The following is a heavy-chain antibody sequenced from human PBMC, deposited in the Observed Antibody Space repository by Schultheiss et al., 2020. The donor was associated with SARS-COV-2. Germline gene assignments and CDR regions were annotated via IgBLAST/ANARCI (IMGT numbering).Heavy chain of an antibody. Sequence: GESLKISCAASGFTFSNYDIHWVRQATGKGLEWVSAIGTAGDTYYPDSVKGRFTISRDNSKNTLYLQMNSLRAEDTAVYYCAKRGADIVVVPAALGYWGQGTLVTVSS. J-gene: IGHJ4*02. V-gene: IGHV3-13*01. CDR1: GFTFSNYD. CDR2: IGTAGDT. D-gene: IGHD2-2*01. CDR3: AKRGADIVVVPAALGY.